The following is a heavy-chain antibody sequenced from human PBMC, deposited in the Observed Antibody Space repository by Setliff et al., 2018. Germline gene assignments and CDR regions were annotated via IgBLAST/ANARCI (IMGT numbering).Heavy chain of an antibody. CDR2: ITHDGSET. CDR1: GFTFNTYW. V-gene: IGHV3-7*01. Sequence: GGSLRLSCAGSGFTFNTYWMTWVRQAPGKGLEWVASITHDGSETYYVDSVKGRFTISRDNAKNSLSLQMNSLRAEDTAVYYCARDWTWMATIFDAFDIWGQGTMVTVSS. D-gene: IGHD5-12*01. J-gene: IGHJ3*02. CDR3: ARDWTWMATIFDAFDI.